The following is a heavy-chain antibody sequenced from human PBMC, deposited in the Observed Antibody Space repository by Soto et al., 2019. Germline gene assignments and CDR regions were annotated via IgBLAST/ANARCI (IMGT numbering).Heavy chain of an antibody. CDR3: ARDKSSGWYVPRY. J-gene: IGHJ4*02. CDR1: GLTFSSYW. Sequence: GGSLRLSCAASGLTFSSYWMHWVRQAPGKGLVWVSRINSDGSSTSYADSVKGRFTISRDNAKNTLYLQMNSLRAEDTAVYYCARDKSSGWYVPRYWGQGTLVTVSS. V-gene: IGHV3-74*01. D-gene: IGHD6-19*01. CDR2: INSDGSST.